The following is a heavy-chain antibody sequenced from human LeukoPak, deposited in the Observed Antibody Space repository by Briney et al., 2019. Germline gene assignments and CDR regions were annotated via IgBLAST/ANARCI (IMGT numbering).Heavy chain of an antibody. V-gene: IGHV1-2*04. Sequence: VASVKVSCKASGYTFTGYYMHWVRQAPGQGLEWMGWINPNSGGTNYAQKFQGWVTMTRDTSISTAYMELRSLRSDDTAVYYCARRSTSTYYYYGMDVWGQGTTVTVSS. CDR2: INPNSGGT. CDR1: GYTFTGYY. J-gene: IGHJ6*02. D-gene: IGHD1-14*01. CDR3: ARRSTSTYYYYGMDV.